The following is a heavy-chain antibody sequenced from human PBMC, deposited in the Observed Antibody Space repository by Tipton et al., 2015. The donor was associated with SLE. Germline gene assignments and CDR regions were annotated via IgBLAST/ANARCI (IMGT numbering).Heavy chain of an antibody. CDR1: GGSVSSSSYY. J-gene: IGHJ2*01. CDR3: ARVRNYFDL. V-gene: IGHV4-39*07. CDR2: IYYSGST. Sequence: TLSLTCIVSGGSVSSSSYYWGWIRQPPGKGLEWIGSIYYSGSTYYNPSLKSRVTISVDTSKNQFSLKLSSVTAAGTAVYYCARVRNYFDLWGRGTLVTVSS. D-gene: IGHD2/OR15-2a*01.